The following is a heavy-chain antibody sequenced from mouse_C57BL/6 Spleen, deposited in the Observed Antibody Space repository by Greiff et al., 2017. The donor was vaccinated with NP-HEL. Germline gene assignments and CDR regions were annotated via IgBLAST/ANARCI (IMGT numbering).Heavy chain of an antibody. CDR2: INPSNGGT. Sequence: QVQLQQSGTELVKPGASVKLSCKASGYTFTSYWMHWVKQRPGQGLEWIGNINPSNGGTNYNEKFKSKATLTVDKSSSTAYMQLSSLTSEDSAVYYCARYGGYYVYFDVWGTGTTVTVSS. D-gene: IGHD2-3*01. CDR1: GYTFTSYW. J-gene: IGHJ1*03. V-gene: IGHV1-53*01. CDR3: ARYGGYYVYFDV.